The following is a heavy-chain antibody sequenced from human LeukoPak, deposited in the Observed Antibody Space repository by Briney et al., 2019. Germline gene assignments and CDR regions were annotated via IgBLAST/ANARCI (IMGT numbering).Heavy chain of an antibody. CDR1: GGSFSGYY. Sequence: KPSETLSLTCTVSGGSFSGYYWTWIRQPAGRGLEWIGRIYTNGNPNYNPSLKSRVTMSVDTAKNQFSLTLSSVTAADTAVYYCARERGNLRGDAFDIWGQGTMVTVSS. D-gene: IGHD1-26*01. V-gene: IGHV4-4*07. J-gene: IGHJ3*02. CDR2: IYTNGNP. CDR3: ARERGNLRGDAFDI.